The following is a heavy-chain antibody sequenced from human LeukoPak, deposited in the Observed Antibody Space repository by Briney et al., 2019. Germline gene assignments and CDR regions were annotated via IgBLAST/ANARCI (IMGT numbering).Heavy chain of an antibody. J-gene: IGHJ4*02. Sequence: GGSLRLSCAASGFTFSSYAMSWVRQAPGKGLEWVSAISGSGGSTYYADSVKGRFTISRDNSKNTLYLQMNSLRAEDTAVYYCTKLKEYCSTSSCSLYYFDSWGQGTLVTVSS. CDR2: ISGSGGST. CDR1: GFTFSSYA. V-gene: IGHV3-23*01. D-gene: IGHD2-2*01. CDR3: TKLKEYCSTSSCSLYYFDS.